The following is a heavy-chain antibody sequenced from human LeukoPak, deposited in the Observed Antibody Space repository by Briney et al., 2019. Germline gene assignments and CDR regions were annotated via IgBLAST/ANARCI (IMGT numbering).Heavy chain of an antibody. Sequence: TGGSLRLSCAASGFTFNTYTMNWVRQAPGKGLEWVSYISGSSGIIDYADSVKGRFTISRDNSRSTLYLQMNSLRAEDTAIYYCAKDQNGSSGYYSVFDYWGQGTLVTVSS. J-gene: IGHJ4*02. D-gene: IGHD3-22*01. CDR2: ISGSSGII. CDR3: AKDQNGSSGYYSVFDY. V-gene: IGHV3-23*01. CDR1: GFTFNTYT.